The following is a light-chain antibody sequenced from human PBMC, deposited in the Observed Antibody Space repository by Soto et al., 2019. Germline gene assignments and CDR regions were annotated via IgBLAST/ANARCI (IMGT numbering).Light chain of an antibody. Sequence: QSVPTQPPSVSGAPGQTVTISCTGSSSNLGAGYDVHWYQQLPGTAPKLVIFGNSKRPSGIPDRFSGSKSASSASLAITGLQAEDEADYYCQSYDSSLTGFYIFGTGTKVTVL. CDR2: GNS. V-gene: IGLV1-40*01. J-gene: IGLJ1*01. CDR1: SSNLGAGYD. CDR3: QSYDSSLTGFYI.